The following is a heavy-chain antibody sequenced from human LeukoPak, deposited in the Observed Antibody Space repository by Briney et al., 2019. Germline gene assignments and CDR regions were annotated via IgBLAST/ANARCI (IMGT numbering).Heavy chain of an antibody. CDR3: ARDYRFDSGYDLLDAFDV. CDR1: GGSISSGVPY. CDR2: IYYSGSS. Sequence: SQTLSLTCTVSGGSISSGVPYWSWIRQHPGKGLEWIAYIYYSGSSSYNPSLKSRVTISVDTSKNQFSLKLSSVTAADTAVYYCARDYRFDSGYDLLDAFDVWGQGTMVTVSS. D-gene: IGHD5-12*01. V-gene: IGHV4-31*03. J-gene: IGHJ3*01.